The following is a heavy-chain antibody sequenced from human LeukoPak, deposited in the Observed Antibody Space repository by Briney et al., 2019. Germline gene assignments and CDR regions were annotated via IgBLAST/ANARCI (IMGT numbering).Heavy chain of an antibody. CDR1: GYTFTDSY. V-gene: IGHV1-2*02. J-gene: IGHJ6*03. CDR2: INPNSGGT. Sequence: ASVKVSCKTSGYTFTDSYIHWVRQAPGQGLEWMGWINPNSGGTNYAQKFQGRVTMTRDTSISTAYMEVSSLRSDDTAVYYCAKGRSDFFAYYYYLDVWGKGTSVTVSS. D-gene: IGHD2-21*02. CDR3: AKGRSDFFAYYYYLDV.